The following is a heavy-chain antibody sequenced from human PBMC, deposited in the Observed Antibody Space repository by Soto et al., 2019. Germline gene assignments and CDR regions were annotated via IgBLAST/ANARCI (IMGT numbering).Heavy chain of an antibody. J-gene: IGHJ4*02. CDR1: GFTFSGSA. V-gene: IGHV3-73*01. CDR2: IRSKANSYAT. D-gene: IGHD6-13*01. Sequence: EVQLVESGGGLVQPGGSLKLSCAASGFTFSGSAMHWVRQASGKGLEWVGRIRSKANSYATAYAASVKGRFTISRDDSNNTAYLQMNSLKTEDTAVYYCTRVAAAGTDYWGQGTLVTVSS. CDR3: TRVAAAGTDY.